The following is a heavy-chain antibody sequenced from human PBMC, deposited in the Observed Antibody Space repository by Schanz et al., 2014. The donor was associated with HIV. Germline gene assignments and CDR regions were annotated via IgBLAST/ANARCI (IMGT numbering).Heavy chain of an antibody. J-gene: IGHJ4*02. Sequence: EVQLVESGGGLVQPGRSLRLSCATSGFFLDDYAMHWVRQAPGKGLEWVSGISWNSGSIGYAESVKGRFTISRDNAKKSLYLQMNSLRGEDTAVYYCAKGQRGVVRGDIDYWGQGTLVTVSS. CDR3: AKGQRGVVRGDIDY. D-gene: IGHD3-10*01. CDR1: GFFLDDYA. V-gene: IGHV3-9*01. CDR2: ISWNSGSI.